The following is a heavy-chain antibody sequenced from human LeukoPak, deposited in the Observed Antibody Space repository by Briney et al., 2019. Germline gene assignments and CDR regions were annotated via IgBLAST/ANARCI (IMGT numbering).Heavy chain of an antibody. J-gene: IGHJ4*02. D-gene: IGHD3-22*01. V-gene: IGHV4-38-2*01. Sequence: SETLSLTCAVSGYSISSGYYWGWIRQPPGKGLEWIGSIYHSGSTYYNPSLKSRVTISVDTSKNQFSLKLSSVTAADAAVYYCARNYYDSSDYWGQGTLVTVSS. CDR1: GYSISSGYY. CDR2: IYHSGST. CDR3: ARNYYDSSDY.